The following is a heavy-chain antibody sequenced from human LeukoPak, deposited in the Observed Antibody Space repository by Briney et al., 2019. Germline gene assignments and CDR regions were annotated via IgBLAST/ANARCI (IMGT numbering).Heavy chain of an antibody. Sequence: SETLSLTCTVSGDSISNYYWNWIRQPAGKRREWIGRISTSGSPNYNPSLKSRITMSLDTSKNQFSLKLNSVTAADTAVYSCARSLFGGVVVYDYWGLGTLVTVSS. CDR1: GDSISNYY. D-gene: IGHD3-16*02. V-gene: IGHV4-4*07. J-gene: IGHJ4*02. CDR3: ARSLFGGVVVYDY. CDR2: ISTSGSP.